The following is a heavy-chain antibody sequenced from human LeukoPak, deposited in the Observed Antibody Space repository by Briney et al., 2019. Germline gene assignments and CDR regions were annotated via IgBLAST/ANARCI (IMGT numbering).Heavy chain of an antibody. CDR2: IYPGDSDT. CDR1: GYSFTSYW. D-gene: IGHD3-3*01. J-gene: IGHJ5*02. Sequence: KGGESLKISCKGSGYSFTSYWIGWVRQMPGKGLEWMGIIYPGDSDTRYSPSFQGQVTISADKSISTAYLQWSSLKASDTAMYYCARQYYDFWSGYYTWFDPWGQGTLVTVSS. V-gene: IGHV5-51*01. CDR3: ARQYYDFWSGYYTWFDP.